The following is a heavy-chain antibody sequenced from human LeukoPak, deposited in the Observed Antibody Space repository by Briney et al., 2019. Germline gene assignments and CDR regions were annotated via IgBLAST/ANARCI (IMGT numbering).Heavy chain of an antibody. V-gene: IGHV4-4*07. D-gene: IGHD2-2*01. CDR1: GGSISSYY. Sequence: SETLSLTCTVSGGSISSYYWSWIRQPAGKGLEWIGRIYTSGNTNYNPSLKSRVTMSLDTSKNQFFLKLSSVTAADTAVYYCARDRRVTYCSSDSCYYWSWFDPWGQGTLVTVSS. CDR2: IYTSGNT. J-gene: IGHJ5*02. CDR3: ARDRRVTYCSSDSCYYWSWFDP.